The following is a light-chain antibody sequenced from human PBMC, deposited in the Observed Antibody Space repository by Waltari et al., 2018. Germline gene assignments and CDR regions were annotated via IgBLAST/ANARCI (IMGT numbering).Light chain of an antibody. CDR3: QVWDTSIDLSV. CDR1: NIADKN. J-gene: IGLJ1*01. V-gene: IGLV3-21*04. CDR2: YDS. Sequence: SYVLTQAPSVSVAPGETARITCGGNNIADKNVHWYQQKPGQAPVLVIFYDSDRPSGIPERFSGSNSGNTATLTISRAEAGDEADYYCQVWDTSIDLSVFGTGTKVTVI.